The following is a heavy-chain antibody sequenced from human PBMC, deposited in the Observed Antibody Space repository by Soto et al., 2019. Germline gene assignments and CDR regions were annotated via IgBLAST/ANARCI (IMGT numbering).Heavy chain of an antibody. CDR2: MNPNSGNT. D-gene: IGHD3-10*01. CDR1: GYIFTSYD. CDR3: ARGVRVRGVIGYYYGMDV. J-gene: IGHJ6*02. V-gene: IGHV1-8*01. Sequence: ASVKVSCKASGYIFTSYDINWLRQATGQGLEWMRWMNPNSGNTGYAQKFQGRVTMTRNTSISTAYMELSSLRSEDTAVYYCARGVRVRGVIGYYYGMDVWGQGTTVTVSS.